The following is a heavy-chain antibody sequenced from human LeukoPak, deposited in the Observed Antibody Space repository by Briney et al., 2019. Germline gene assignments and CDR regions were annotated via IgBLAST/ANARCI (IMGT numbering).Heavy chain of an antibody. CDR3: ARRVHYYDTSGYSYYFDY. V-gene: IGHV4-34*01. D-gene: IGHD3-22*01. J-gene: IGHJ4*02. CDR2: INHSGSTT. Sequence: NASETLSLTCAVYGESFSGYYWNWIRQPPGKGLEWIGEINHSGSTTNHNPSLKSRVTMSVDTSKNHFSLKLSSVTAADTAVYYCARRVHYYDTSGYSYYFDYWGQGTLVTVSS. CDR1: GESFSGYY.